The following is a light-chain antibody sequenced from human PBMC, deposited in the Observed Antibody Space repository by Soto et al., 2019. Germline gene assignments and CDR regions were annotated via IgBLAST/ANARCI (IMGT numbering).Light chain of an antibody. CDR2: AAS. CDR3: QQLHGYPIT. Sequence: ILLTQSPSSLSVSSGQGVTIXSRASQGIDTSLAWYQQKPGKAPKLLIYAASNFQSGVPSRFSGSGPGTHFPLPISSLQPEDFATYYCQQLHGYPITFGQGTRLEI. J-gene: IGKJ5*01. CDR1: QGIDTS. V-gene: IGKV1-9*01.